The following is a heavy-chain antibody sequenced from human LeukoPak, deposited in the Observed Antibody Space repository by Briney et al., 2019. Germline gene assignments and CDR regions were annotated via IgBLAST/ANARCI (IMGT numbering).Heavy chain of an antibody. V-gene: IGHV4-61*05. CDR1: GGSISSSSYY. J-gene: IGHJ3*02. CDR2: IYYSGST. D-gene: IGHD3-22*01. Sequence: SETLSLTCTVSGGSISSSSYYWGWIRQPPGKGLEWIGYIYYSGSTNYNPSLKSRVTISVDTSKNQFSLKLSSVTAADTAVYYCARVGYYDSSGYYGAFDIWGQGTMVTVSS. CDR3: ARVGYYDSSGYYGAFDI.